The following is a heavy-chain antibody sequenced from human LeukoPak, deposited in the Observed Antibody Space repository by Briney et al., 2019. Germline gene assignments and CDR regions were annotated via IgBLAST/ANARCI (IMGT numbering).Heavy chain of an antibody. CDR3: ASQDSTEYSYYFDF. D-gene: IGHD2/OR15-2a*01. V-gene: IGHV3-NL1*01. CDR1: GFTFSSYG. Sequence: GGSLRLSCAASGFTFSSYGMHWVRQAPGKGLEWVSAISGSGGSTYYADSVEGRFTISRDNSKNTLYLQMNSLRAEDTAVYYCASQDSTEYSYYFDFWGQGTLVTVSS. J-gene: IGHJ4*02. CDR2: ISGSGGST.